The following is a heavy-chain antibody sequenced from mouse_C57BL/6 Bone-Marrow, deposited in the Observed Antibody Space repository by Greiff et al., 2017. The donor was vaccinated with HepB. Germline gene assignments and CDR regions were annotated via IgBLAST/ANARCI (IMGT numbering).Heavy chain of an antibody. Sequence: EVQLQQSGAELVRPGASVKLSCTASGFNIKDYYMHWVKQRPEQGLEWIGRIDPEDGDTEYAPKFQGKATMTADTSSNTASLQLSSLTSEDTAVYYCTTRYYYGSSHAMDYWGQGTSVTVSS. CDR1: GFNIKDYY. D-gene: IGHD1-1*01. CDR3: TTRYYYGSSHAMDY. CDR2: IDPEDGDT. V-gene: IGHV14-1*01. J-gene: IGHJ4*01.